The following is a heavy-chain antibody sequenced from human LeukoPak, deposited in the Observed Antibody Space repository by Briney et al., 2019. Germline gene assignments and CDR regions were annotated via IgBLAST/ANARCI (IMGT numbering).Heavy chain of an antibody. CDR1: GDSISNSGWS. CDR3: ARLTLTGVGGRGWFDA. Sequence: SETLSLTCIVSGDSISNSGWSWGWIRQPPGKGLEWIGTMPYDENVAVNEIPSYNPSLKSRVSISADTSKNQLSLKVNSVTAADTASYYCARLTLTGVGGRGWFDAWGQGTLVIVSS. CDR2: MPYDENVAVNEIP. D-gene: IGHD3-3*01. V-gene: IGHV4-39*01. J-gene: IGHJ5*02.